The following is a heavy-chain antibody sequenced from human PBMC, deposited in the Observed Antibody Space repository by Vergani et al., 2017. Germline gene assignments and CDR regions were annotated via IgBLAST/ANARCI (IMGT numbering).Heavy chain of an antibody. CDR2: IIPIFGTA. Sequence: QVQLVQSGAEVKKPGSSVKVSYKASGGTFSSYAISWVRQAPGQGLEWMGGIIPIFGTANYAQKFQGRVTITADESTSTAYMELSSLRSEDTAVYYCARPYATTPDYYYDYGMDVWGQGTTVTVSS. CDR3: ARPYATTPDYYYDYGMDV. CDR1: GGTFSSYA. D-gene: IGHD4-11*01. J-gene: IGHJ6*02. V-gene: IGHV1-69*01.